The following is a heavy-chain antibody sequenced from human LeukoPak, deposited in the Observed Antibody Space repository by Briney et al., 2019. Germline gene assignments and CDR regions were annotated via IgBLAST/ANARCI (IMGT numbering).Heavy chain of an antibody. CDR1: GGTSNSHA. D-gene: IGHD3-22*01. Sequence: SVKVSCKASGGTSNSHAISWVRQAPGQGLEWMGRIIPNLGTTNRAQNFQDRVTLTADKSTNTAYMELTSLTSDDTAVYCATTNDGGGYQWGDFFDFWGQGTLVTVSS. J-gene: IGHJ4*02. V-gene: IGHV1-69*04. CDR2: IIPNLGTT. CDR3: TTNDGGGYQWGDFFDF.